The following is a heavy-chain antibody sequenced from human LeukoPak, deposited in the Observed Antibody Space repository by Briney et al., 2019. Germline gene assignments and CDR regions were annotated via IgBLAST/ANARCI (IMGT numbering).Heavy chain of an antibody. V-gene: IGHV4-61*10. CDR2: IYYSGST. J-gene: IGHJ4*02. Sequence: SETLSLTCTVSGGSISSGSYYWSWIRQPAGKGLEWIGYIYYSGSTNYNPSLKSRVTISVDTSKNQFSLRLSSVTAADTAVYYCARVTGYVMEDYFDYWGQGTLVTVSS. CDR3: ARVTGYVMEDYFDY. D-gene: IGHD6-13*01. CDR1: GGSISSGSYY.